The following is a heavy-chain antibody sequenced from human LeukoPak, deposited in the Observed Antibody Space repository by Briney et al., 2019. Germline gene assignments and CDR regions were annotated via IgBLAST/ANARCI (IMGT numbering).Heavy chain of an antibody. J-gene: IGHJ6*02. D-gene: IGHD2-2*01. V-gene: IGHV1-69*04. CDR1: GGTFSSSA. Sequence: SVKVSCKTSGGTFSSSAITWVRQAPGQGLEWMGRIIPVLNITRYTQKFQGRVTITADTSISTAYMELSRLRSDDTAVYYCARDQCSSTSCYANYYYGMDVWGQGTTVTVSS. CDR3: ARDQCSSTSCYANYYYGMDV. CDR2: IIPVLNIT.